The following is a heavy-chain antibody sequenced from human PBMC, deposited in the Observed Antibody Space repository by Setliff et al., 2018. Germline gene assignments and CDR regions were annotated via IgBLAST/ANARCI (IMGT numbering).Heavy chain of an antibody. CDR2: IHHSGKA. CDR1: GFSISSGYY. D-gene: IGHD3-3*01. J-gene: IGHJ6*03. CDR3: ARVTGFSYMDV. V-gene: IGHV4-38-2*01. Sequence: PSETLSLTCAVSGFSISSGYYWGWIRQPPGKGLEWIVNIHHSGKAYYNPSLESRLTMSLDPSKKQFSLKLRSVTAADTAVYFCARVTGFSYMDVWGKGTTVTVSS.